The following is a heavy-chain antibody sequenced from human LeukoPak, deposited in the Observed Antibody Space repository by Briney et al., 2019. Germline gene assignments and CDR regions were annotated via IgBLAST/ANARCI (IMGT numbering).Heavy chain of an antibody. CDR2: IYTSGST. Sequence: SETLSLTCTVSGGSISSYYWSWIRQPAGKGLEWIGPIYTSGSTNYNPSLKSRVTMSVDTSKNQFSLKLSSVTAADTAVYYCARDLEGQLANWFDPWGQGTLVTVSS. D-gene: IGHD6-6*01. CDR1: GGSISSYY. CDR3: ARDLEGQLANWFDP. V-gene: IGHV4-4*07. J-gene: IGHJ5*02.